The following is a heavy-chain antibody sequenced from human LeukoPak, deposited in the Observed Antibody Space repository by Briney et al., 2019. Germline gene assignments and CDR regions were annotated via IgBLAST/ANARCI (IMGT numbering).Heavy chain of an antibody. J-gene: IGHJ4*02. D-gene: IGHD5-18*01. V-gene: IGHV3-33*01. CDR2: IWYDGSNK. CDR1: GFTFSSYG. CDR3: ARRDSYGYVIDY. Sequence: PGRSLRLSCAASGFTFSSYGMHWVRQAPGKGLEWVAVIWYDGSNKYYADSVKGRFTISRDNSKNTLYLQMNSLRAEDTAVYYCARRDSYGYVIDYWGQGTLVTVSS.